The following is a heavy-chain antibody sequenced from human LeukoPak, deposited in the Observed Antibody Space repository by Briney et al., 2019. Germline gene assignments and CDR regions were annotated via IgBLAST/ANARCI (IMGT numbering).Heavy chain of an antibody. CDR3: ARKQQLFDDAFDI. CDR2: IKQDGSEK. D-gene: IGHD6-13*01. Sequence: GGSLRLSCAASGFTVSSNYMSWVRQAPGKGLEWVANIKQDGSEKYYVDSVKGQFTISRDNAKNSLYLQMNSLRAEDTAVYYCARKQQLFDDAFDIWGQGTMVTVSS. V-gene: IGHV3-7*01. CDR1: GFTVSSNY. J-gene: IGHJ3*02.